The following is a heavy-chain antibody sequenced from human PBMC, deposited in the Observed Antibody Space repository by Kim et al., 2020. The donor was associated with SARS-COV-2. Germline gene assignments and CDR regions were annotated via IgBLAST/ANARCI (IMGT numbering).Heavy chain of an antibody. CDR2: ISYDGSNK. CDR1: GFTFSSYA. J-gene: IGHJ5*02. V-gene: IGHV3-30*04. Sequence: GGSLRLSCAASGFTFSSYAMHWVRQAPGKGLEWVAVISYDGSNKYYADSVKGRFTISRDNSKNTLYLQMNSLRAEDTAVYYCASRFDPWGQGTLVTVSS. CDR3: ASRFDP.